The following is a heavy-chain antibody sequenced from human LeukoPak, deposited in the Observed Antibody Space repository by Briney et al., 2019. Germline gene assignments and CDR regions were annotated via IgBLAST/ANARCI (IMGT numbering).Heavy chain of an antibody. J-gene: IGHJ4*02. CDR1: GFTFSSYA. Sequence: PGGSLRLSCAASGFTFSSYAMSWVRQAPGKGLEWVSAISGSGGSTYYADSVKGRFTISRDNSKNTLYLQMNSLRAGDTAVYYCARVPLIAAAPFDYWGQGTLVTVSS. D-gene: IGHD6-13*01. V-gene: IGHV3-23*01. CDR2: ISGSGGST. CDR3: ARVPLIAAAPFDY.